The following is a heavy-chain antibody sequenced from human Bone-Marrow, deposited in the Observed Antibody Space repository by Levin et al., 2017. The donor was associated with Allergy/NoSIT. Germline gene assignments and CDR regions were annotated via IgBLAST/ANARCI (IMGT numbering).Heavy chain of an antibody. CDR3: AKFGAAAGKTHFDY. V-gene: IGHV3-23*01. CDR1: GFTFSSYA. CDR2: ISGSGGST. Sequence: GESLKISCAASGFTFSSYAMSWVRQAPGKGLEWVSAISGSGGSTYYADSVKGRFTISRDNSKNTLYLQMNSLRAEDTAVYYCAKFGAAAGKTHFDYWGQGTLVTVSS. J-gene: IGHJ4*02. D-gene: IGHD6-13*01.